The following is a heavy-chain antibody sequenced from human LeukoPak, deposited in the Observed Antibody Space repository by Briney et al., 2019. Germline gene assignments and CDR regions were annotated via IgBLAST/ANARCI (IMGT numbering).Heavy chain of an antibody. Sequence: GRSLRLSCAASGCTFSGYGMHWVRQAPGKGLEWVAVISYDGSNKYYADSVKGRFTISRDNSKNTLYLQMNSLRAEDTAVYYCAKVPGVLDSGYWGQGTRVTVSS. CDR2: ISYDGSNK. CDR3: AKVPGVLDSGY. V-gene: IGHV3-30*18. CDR1: GCTFSGYG. J-gene: IGHJ4*02. D-gene: IGHD3-10*01.